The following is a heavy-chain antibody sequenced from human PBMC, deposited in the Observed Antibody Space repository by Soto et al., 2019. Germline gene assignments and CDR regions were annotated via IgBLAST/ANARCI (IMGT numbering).Heavy chain of an antibody. Sequence: GGSLRLSCVASGFTFSRYWLTWVRQAPGKGLEWLANIKEDGSEIYYVDSVKGRFTTSRDNAKNSLYLQMNSLRAEDTAVYYCARVVSGRDYGDSIDCWGRGTLVTVSS. J-gene: IGHJ4*02. D-gene: IGHD4-17*01. V-gene: IGHV3-7*03. CDR1: GFTFSRYW. CDR2: IKEDGSEI. CDR3: ARVVSGRDYGDSIDC.